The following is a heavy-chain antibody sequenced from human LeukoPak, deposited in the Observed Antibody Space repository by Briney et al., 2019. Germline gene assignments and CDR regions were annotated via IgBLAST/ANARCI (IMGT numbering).Heavy chain of an antibody. CDR1: GFTFSSYW. J-gene: IGHJ6*02. V-gene: IGHV3-66*01. CDR2: IYDGGYT. Sequence: GRSLRLSCAASGFTFSSYWMSWVRQAPGKGLEWGSVIYDGGYTYYTASVKGRFTISRDNSKNTLYLQMSSLRAEDTAVYYCARGLVGASPPNYFYGMDVWGQGTTVSVSS. D-gene: IGHD1-26*01. CDR3: ARGLVGASPPNYFYGMDV.